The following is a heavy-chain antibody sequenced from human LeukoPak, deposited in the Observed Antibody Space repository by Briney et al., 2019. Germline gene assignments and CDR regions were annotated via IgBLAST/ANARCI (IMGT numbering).Heavy chain of an antibody. Sequence: NPSETLSLTCNVSGGAVNSYYWGWIRQPPGKGLEWIGYIYNNGDNSSNPSLKSRVTLSIDTSEDQFSLRLASVTAADTALYYCARVKPGIPVADSWGQGTLVTVSS. D-gene: IGHD6-19*01. CDR2: IYNNGDN. J-gene: IGHJ4*02. CDR1: GGAVNSYY. V-gene: IGHV4-4*08. CDR3: ARVKPGIPVADS.